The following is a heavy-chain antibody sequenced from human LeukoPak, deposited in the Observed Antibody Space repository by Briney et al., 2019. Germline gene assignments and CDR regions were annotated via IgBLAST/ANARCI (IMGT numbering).Heavy chain of an antibody. CDR3: ARDSAAMDNYYYYFMDV. Sequence: GGSLRLSCAASGFTFSSYAMHWVRQAPGKGLEWVADISYDGSNKYYADSVKGRFTISRDNSKNTLYLQINSLRAEDTAVYYCARDSAAMDNYYYYFMDVWGKGTTVTVSS. V-gene: IGHV3-30*04. J-gene: IGHJ6*03. D-gene: IGHD5-18*01. CDR1: GFTFSSYA. CDR2: ISYDGSNK.